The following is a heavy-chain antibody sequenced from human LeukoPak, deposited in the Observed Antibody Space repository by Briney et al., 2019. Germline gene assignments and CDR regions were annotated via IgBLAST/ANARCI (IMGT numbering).Heavy chain of an antibody. D-gene: IGHD4/OR15-4a*01. CDR3: ARGRVLSGMDV. CDR2: IYYSGST. V-gene: IGHV4-39*01. J-gene: IGHJ6*02. Sequence: SETLSLTCTVSGGSISSSSYYWGWIRQPPGKGLEWIGSIYYSGSTYYNPSLKSRVTISVDTSKNQFSLKLSSVTAADTAVYYCARGRVLSGMDVWGQGTTVTVSS. CDR1: GGSISSSSYY.